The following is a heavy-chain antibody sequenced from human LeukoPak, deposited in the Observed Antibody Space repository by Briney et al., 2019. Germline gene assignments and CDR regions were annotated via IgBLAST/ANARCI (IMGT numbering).Heavy chain of an antibody. J-gene: IGHJ6*03. CDR3: ARFGVTMVRGPRGRTYYYYMDV. V-gene: IGHV3-66*01. D-gene: IGHD3-10*01. Sequence: GGSLRLSCAASEFSVGSNYMTWVRQAPGKGLEWVSLIYSGGSTYYADSVKGRFTISRDNSKNTLYLQMNSLRAEDTAVYCCARFGVTMVRGPRGRTYYYYMDVWGKGTTVTISS. CDR2: IYSGGST. CDR1: EFSVGSNY.